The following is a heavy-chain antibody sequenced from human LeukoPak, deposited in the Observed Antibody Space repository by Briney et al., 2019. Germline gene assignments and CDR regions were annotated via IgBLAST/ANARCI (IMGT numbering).Heavy chain of an antibody. CDR3: AKDGGSGYYYFDY. CDR2: INEDGSTT. Sequence: QPGGSLRLSCAASGFTFSSNWMHWVRHAPGKGLVWVSRINEDGSTTNYADSVKGRSTIFRDNAKNTLYLQMNSLRAEDTAVYYCAKDGGSGYYYFDYWGQGTLVTVSS. CDR1: GFTFSSNW. D-gene: IGHD3-22*01. V-gene: IGHV3-74*01. J-gene: IGHJ4*02.